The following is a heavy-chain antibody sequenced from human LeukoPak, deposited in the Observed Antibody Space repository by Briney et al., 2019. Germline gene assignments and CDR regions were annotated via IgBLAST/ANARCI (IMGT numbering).Heavy chain of an antibody. CDR1: GFTFSSYG. D-gene: IGHD2-15*01. Sequence: PGGSLRLSCAASGFTFSSYGIHWVRQAPGKGLEWVAVISSDGSNIYYADSVKGRFTISRDNSKNTPYLQMNSLRAEDTAVYYCAKSHCSGGSCYWTGLDYWGQGTLVTVSS. CDR2: ISSDGSNI. CDR3: AKSHCSGGSCYWTGLDY. V-gene: IGHV3-30*18. J-gene: IGHJ4*02.